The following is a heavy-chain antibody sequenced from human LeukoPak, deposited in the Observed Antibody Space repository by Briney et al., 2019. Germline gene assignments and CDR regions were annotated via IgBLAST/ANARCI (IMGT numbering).Heavy chain of an antibody. CDR2: IYTGGST. CDR3: ARYGSGWVFDY. Sequence: SETLSLTCTVSGGSISSYYWSWIRQPAGKGLEWIGRIYTGGSTDYNPSLKSRVTISVDTSKNQFSLKLSSVTAADTAVYYCARYGSGWVFDYWGQGTLVTVSS. J-gene: IGHJ4*02. D-gene: IGHD3-10*01. V-gene: IGHV4-4*07. CDR1: GGSISSYY.